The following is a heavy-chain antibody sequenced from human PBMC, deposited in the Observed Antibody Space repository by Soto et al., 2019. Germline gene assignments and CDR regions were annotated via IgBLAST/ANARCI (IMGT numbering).Heavy chain of an antibody. D-gene: IGHD1-26*01. CDR3: AKDLVGGFDY. CDR2: ISGSGSST. CDR1: GFTFSSFG. Sequence: GGSLRLSCAASGFTFSSFGMSWVRQAPGKGLEWVSAISGSGSSTYYADSVKGRLTISRDNSKNTLYLQMNSLRAGDTAIYYCAKDLVGGFDYWGQGTLVTVSS. V-gene: IGHV3-23*01. J-gene: IGHJ4*02.